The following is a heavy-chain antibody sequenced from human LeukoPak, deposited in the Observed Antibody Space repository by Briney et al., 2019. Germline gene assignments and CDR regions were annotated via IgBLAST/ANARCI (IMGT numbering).Heavy chain of an antibody. V-gene: IGHV3-33*08. CDR2: IWYDGSNE. Sequence: GGSLRLSCAVSGFTCNNFEMNWVRQAPGKGLERVALIWYDGSNEYYADSVEGRFTISRDNSKNTLYLQMNSLRAEDAAVYYCARDSGRYFDYWGQGTLVTVSS. CDR3: ARDSGRYFDY. D-gene: IGHD1-14*01. J-gene: IGHJ4*02. CDR1: GFTCNNFE.